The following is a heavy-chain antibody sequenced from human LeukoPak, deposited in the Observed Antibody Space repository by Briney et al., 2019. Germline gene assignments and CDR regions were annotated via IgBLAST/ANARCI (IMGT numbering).Heavy chain of an antibody. J-gene: IGHJ5*02. V-gene: IGHV1-2*02. Sequence: ASVKVSCKASGYTFTGYYMHWVRQAPGQGLEWMGWINPNSGGTNYAQKFQGRVTMTRDTSISTAYMELSRLRSDDTAVYYCARGPSSSGWYPLPPRFDPWGQGTLVTVSS. CDR1: GYTFTGYY. CDR3: ARGPSSSGWYPLPPRFDP. D-gene: IGHD6-19*01. CDR2: INPNSGGT.